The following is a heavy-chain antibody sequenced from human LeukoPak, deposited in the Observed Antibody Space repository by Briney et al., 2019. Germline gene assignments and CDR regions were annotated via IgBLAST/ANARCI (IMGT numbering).Heavy chain of an antibody. CDR1: GGTFSSYA. D-gene: IGHD6-25*01. V-gene: IGHV1-69*06. CDR3: AREDGYDAFDI. CDR2: IIPIFGTA. Sequence: SVKVSCKASGGTFSSYAISWVRQAPGQGLEWMGGIIPIFGTANYAQKFQGRVTITAGKSTSTAYMELSSLRSEDTAVCYCAREDGYDAFDIWGQGTMVTVSS. J-gene: IGHJ3*02.